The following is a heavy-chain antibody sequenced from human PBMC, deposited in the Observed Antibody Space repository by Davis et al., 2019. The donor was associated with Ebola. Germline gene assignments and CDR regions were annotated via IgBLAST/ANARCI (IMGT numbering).Heavy chain of an antibody. D-gene: IGHD6-19*01. V-gene: IGHV3-74*01. Sequence: HTGGSLRLSCAASGFTFNTYWMHWVRQAPGRGLVWVSRTNEDGSTTNYADSVKGRFTISRDNAKNTLYLQMNSLRAEDTAVYYCAKVSFGSGWLNRWFDPWGQGTLVTVSS. CDR3: AKVSFGSGWLNRWFDP. CDR1: GFTFNTYW. J-gene: IGHJ5*02. CDR2: TNEDGSTT.